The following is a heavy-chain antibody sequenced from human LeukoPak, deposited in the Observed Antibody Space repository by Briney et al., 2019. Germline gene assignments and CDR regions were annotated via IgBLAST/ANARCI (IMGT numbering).Heavy chain of an antibody. CDR3: ARLGAGPTYYDFWSGYSSFYFDY. J-gene: IGHJ4*02. D-gene: IGHD3-3*01. CDR2: IHYSGNT. V-gene: IGHV4-39*01. CDR1: GGPTSSSNYY. Sequence: ETSETLSLTCTVSGGPTSSSNYYWGWIRQPPGKGLEWIGGIHYSGNTYYNPSLKSRVTISIDTSKNQFSLKLSSVTAADTAVYYCARLGAGPTYYDFWSGYSSFYFDYWGQGTLVTVSS.